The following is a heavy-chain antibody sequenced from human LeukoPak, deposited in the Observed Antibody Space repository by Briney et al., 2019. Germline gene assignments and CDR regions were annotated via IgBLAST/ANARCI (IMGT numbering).Heavy chain of an antibody. V-gene: IGHV1-2*02. CDR2: INPNSGGT. CDR1: GYTFTGYY. D-gene: IGHD3-9*01. CDR3: ARAVLPYDILTAFDY. Sequence: ALVKVSCKASGYTFTGYYMHWVRQAPGQGLEWMGWINPNSGGTNYAQKFQGRVTMTRDTSISTAYMELSRLRSDDTAVYYCARAVLPYDILTAFDYWGQGTLVTVSS. J-gene: IGHJ4*02.